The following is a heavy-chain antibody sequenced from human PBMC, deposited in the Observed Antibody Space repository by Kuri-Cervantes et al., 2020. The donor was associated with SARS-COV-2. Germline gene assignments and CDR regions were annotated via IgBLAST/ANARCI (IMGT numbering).Heavy chain of an antibody. CDR1: GFTFSSYG. Sequence: GESLKISCAASGFTFSSYGIHWVRQAPGKGLEWVTFISYDGSSRYYADSVKGRFTISRDNSENTLWLQMNSLRPDDTAVYYCAKVSKSSVSDFWGQGTLVTVSS. J-gene: IGHJ4*02. V-gene: IGHV3-30*18. CDR3: AKVSKSSVSDF. CDR2: ISYDGSSR. D-gene: IGHD6-19*01.